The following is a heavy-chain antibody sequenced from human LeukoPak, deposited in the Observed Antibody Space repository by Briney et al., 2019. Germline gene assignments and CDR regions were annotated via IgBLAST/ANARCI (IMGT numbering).Heavy chain of an antibody. Sequence: GASVKVSCKASGYTFTSYGISWVRQAPGQGLEWMGWISAYNGNTNYAQKLQGRVTVTTDTSTSTAYMELRSLRSDDTAVYYCARGMGYSYGHPQGAFDIWGQGTMVTVSS. V-gene: IGHV1-18*01. CDR2: ISAYNGNT. J-gene: IGHJ3*02. CDR1: GYTFTSYG. D-gene: IGHD5-18*01. CDR3: ARGMGYSYGHPQGAFDI.